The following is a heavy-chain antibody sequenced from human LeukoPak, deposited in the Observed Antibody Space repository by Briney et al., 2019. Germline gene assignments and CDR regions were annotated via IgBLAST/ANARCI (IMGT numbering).Heavy chain of an antibody. D-gene: IGHD3-10*01. J-gene: IGHJ5*02. CDR1: GYSISSGYY. Sequence: SETLSLTCTVSGYSISSGYYWGWIRQPPGKGLEWIGSIYHSGNTYYNTSLRSRVTISVDTSKKQFSLKLSSVIAADTAVYYCARHGPSMLRGVITIIPPRWFDPWGQGILVTVSS. CDR2: IYHSGNT. V-gene: IGHV4-38-2*02. CDR3: ARHGPSMLRGVITIIPPRWFDP.